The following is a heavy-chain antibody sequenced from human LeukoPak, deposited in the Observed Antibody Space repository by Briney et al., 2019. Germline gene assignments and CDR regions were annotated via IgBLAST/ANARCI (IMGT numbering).Heavy chain of an antibody. CDR3: ARVLSGRGSLYDYYYYMDV. CDR1: GFTFSSYS. J-gene: IGHJ6*03. Sequence: GGSLRLSCAASGFTFSSYSMNWVRQAPGKGLEWVSVTYSNGRTYYADSVKGRFTISRDISKNTLYLQMNSLRAEDTAVYYCARVLSGRGSLYDYYYYMDVWGKGTTVTISS. CDR2: TYSNGRT. V-gene: IGHV3-53*01. D-gene: IGHD3-10*01.